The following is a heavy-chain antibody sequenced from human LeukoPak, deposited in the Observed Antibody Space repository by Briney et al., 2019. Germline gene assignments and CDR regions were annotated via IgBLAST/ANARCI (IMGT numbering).Heavy chain of an antibody. V-gene: IGHV3-23*01. D-gene: IGHD6-19*01. CDR2: ISGSGGST. CDR1: GFTFSSYA. CDR3: AKHVRTSVWFFDY. J-gene: IGHJ4*02. Sequence: GGSLRLSCAASGFTFSSYAMSWVRQAPGKGLEWVSAISGSGGSTYYADSVKGRFTISRDNSKDTLYLQMNSLTAEDTAVYYCAKHVRTSVWFFDYWGQGTLVTVSS.